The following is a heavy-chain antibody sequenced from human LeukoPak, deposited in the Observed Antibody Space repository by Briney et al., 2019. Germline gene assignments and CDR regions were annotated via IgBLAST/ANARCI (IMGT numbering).Heavy chain of an antibody. V-gene: IGHV3-21*01. D-gene: IGHD3-10*02. CDR2: ISSSSTYT. CDR1: GFTFSSYT. Sequence: PGGSLRLSCAASGFTFSSYTMNWVRQAPGKGLEWVSSISSSSTYTHYADSVNGRLTISRDNAKNSLYLQMNSLRAEDTAVYYCAELGITMIGGVWGKGTTVTISS. CDR3: AELGITMIGGV. J-gene: IGHJ6*04.